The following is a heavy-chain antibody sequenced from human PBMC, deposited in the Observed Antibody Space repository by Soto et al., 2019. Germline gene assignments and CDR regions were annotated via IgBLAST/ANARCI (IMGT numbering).Heavy chain of an antibody. CDR1: GFTFDDYA. V-gene: IGHV3-9*01. J-gene: IGHJ5*02. D-gene: IGHD2-8*01. CDR3: AKANGFSLSLPGDWFAP. CDR2: IAWDSNKK. Sequence: ELQMVESGGGVVQPGRSLRLSCAASGFTFDDYAMHWVRQAPGKGLAWGSGIAWDSNKKHYADSVKGRFTISRDNDKHSLYLQMDSLRTEDTAFSDCAKANGFSLSLPGDWFAPWGQGTLVTVSS.